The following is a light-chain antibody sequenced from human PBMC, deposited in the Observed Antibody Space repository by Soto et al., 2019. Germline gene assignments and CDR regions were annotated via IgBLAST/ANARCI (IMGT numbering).Light chain of an antibody. CDR2: GAS. CDR3: QQYGSSPLCT. V-gene: IGKV3-20*01. Sequence: EIVLTQSPGTLSLSPVERATLSCRASQSVSRSYLAWYQQTPGQAPRLLIYGASSRATGIPDRFSGSGSGTDFTLTISRLEPEDFAVYYCQQYGSSPLCTFGPGTKVDIK. J-gene: IGKJ3*01. CDR1: QSVSRSY.